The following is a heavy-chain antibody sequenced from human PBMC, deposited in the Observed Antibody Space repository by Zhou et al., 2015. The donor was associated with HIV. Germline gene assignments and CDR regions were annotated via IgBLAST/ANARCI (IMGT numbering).Heavy chain of an antibody. CDR3: ARDSGSYGAFDY. J-gene: IGHJ4*02. CDR2: ISWNSGSI. V-gene: IGHV3-9*03. Sequence: EVQLVESGGGLVQPGRSLRLSCAASGFTFDDYAMHWVRQAPGKGLEWVSGISWNSGSIGYADSVKGRFTISRDNAKNSLYLQMNSLRAEDMALYYCARDSGSYGAFDYWGQGPWSPSPQ. CDR1: GFTFDDYA. D-gene: IGHD1-26*01.